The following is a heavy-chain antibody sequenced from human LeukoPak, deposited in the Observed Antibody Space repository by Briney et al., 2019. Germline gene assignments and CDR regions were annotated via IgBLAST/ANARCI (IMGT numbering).Heavy chain of an antibody. CDR1: GGTFSSYA. CDR3: ALSYYYDSSGYYPPFDY. D-gene: IGHD3-22*01. Sequence: ASVKVPCKASGGTFSSYAISWVRQAPGQGLEWMGGIIPIFGTANYAQKFQGRVTITTDESTSTAYMELSSLRSEDTAVYYCALSYYYDSSGYYPPFDYWGQGTLVTVSS. V-gene: IGHV1-69*05. J-gene: IGHJ4*02. CDR2: IIPIFGTA.